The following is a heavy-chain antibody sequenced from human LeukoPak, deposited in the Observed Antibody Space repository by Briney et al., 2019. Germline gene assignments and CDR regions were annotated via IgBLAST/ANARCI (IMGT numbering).Heavy chain of an antibody. J-gene: IGHJ4*02. CDR2: IKQDGSEK. V-gene: IGHV3-7*01. Sequence: PGGSLRLSCAASGFSFSSYWMSWVRRAPGKGLEWVANIKQDGSEKYYVDSVKGRFTISRDNAKNSLYLQMNSLRAEDTAVYFCARDAFGESAYWGQGTLVTVSS. D-gene: IGHD3-10*01. CDR3: ARDAFGESAY. CDR1: GFSFSSYW.